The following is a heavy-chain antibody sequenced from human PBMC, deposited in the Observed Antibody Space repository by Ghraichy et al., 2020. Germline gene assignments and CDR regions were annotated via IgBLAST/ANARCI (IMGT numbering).Heavy chain of an antibody. Sequence: GESLNISCAASGFTFSDYYMSWIRQAPGKGLEWVSYISSSSSYTNYADSVKGRFTISRDNAKNSLYLQMNSLRAEDTAVYYCARDKRGYSYVYDAFDIWGQGTMVTVSS. CDR3: ARDKRGYSYVYDAFDI. CDR1: GFTFSDYY. V-gene: IGHV3-11*06. D-gene: IGHD5-18*01. J-gene: IGHJ3*02. CDR2: ISSSSSYT.